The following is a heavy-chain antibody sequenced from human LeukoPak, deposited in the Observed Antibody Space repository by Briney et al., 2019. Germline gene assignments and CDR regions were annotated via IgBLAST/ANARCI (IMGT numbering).Heavy chain of an antibody. CDR1: GFTFSSYG. CDR3: ARVHYYDSSAYCDY. V-gene: IGHV3-33*01. J-gene: IGHJ4*02. D-gene: IGHD3-22*01. CDR2: IWYDGSNK. Sequence: GGSLRLSCAASGFTFSSYGMHWVRQAPGKGLEWVAVIWYDGSNKYYADSVKGRFTISRDNSKNTLYLQMNSLRAEDTAVYYCARVHYYDSSAYCDYWGQGTLVTFSS.